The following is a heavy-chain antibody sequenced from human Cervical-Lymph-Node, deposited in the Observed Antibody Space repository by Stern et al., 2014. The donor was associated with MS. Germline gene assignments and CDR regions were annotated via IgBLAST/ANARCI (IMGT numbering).Heavy chain of an antibody. CDR3: AHSRSSGGYFLDAFDI. CDR2: LYWDDDK. Sequence: QIPLKESGPTLVKPTQPLTLTCTFSGFSLSTSGVAVGWLRQPPGKALEWLVLLYWDDDKRYSPSLKSRLTITKDTSKNQVVLTMTNMDPVDTATYYCAHSRSSGGYFLDAFDIWGQGTMVTVSS. J-gene: IGHJ3*02. D-gene: IGHD6-19*01. V-gene: IGHV2-5*02. CDR1: GFSLSTSGVA.